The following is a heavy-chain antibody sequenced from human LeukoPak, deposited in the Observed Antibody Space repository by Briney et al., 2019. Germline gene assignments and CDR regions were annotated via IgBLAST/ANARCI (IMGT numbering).Heavy chain of an antibody. CDR2: IIPTFGTA. V-gene: IGHV1-69*13. J-gene: IGHJ6*03. D-gene: IGHD3-9*01. CDR1: AGTFSSYA. CDR3: ARQIRYFDYYYYYMDV. Sequence: ASVKVSCKASAGTFSSYAISWVRQAPGQGLEWMGGIIPTFGTANYAQKFQGRVTITADESTSTAYMELSSLRSEDTAVYYCARQIRYFDYYYYYMDVWGKGTTVTVSS.